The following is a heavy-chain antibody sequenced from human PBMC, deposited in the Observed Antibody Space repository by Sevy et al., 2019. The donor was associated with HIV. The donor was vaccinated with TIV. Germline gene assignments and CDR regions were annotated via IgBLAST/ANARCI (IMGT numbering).Heavy chain of an antibody. CDR3: AKVWFGELLTSHFDY. D-gene: IGHD3-10*01. V-gene: IGHV3-30*18. Sequence: GGSLRLSCAASGFTFSSYGMHWVRQAPGKGLEWVAVISYDGSNKYYADSVKGRFTISRDNSKNTLYLQMNSLRAEDTAVYYCAKVWFGELLTSHFDYWGPGTLVTVSS. CDR2: ISYDGSNK. J-gene: IGHJ4*02. CDR1: GFTFSSYG.